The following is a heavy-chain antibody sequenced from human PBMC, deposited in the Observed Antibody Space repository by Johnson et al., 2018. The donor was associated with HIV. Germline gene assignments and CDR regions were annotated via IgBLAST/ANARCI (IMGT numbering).Heavy chain of an antibody. J-gene: IGHJ3*02. CDR3: AKDLEEGQQWLIGAFDI. CDR2: ISGSGGST. Sequence: MHWIRQAPGKGLEWVSTISGSGGSTYYIDSVKGRFTISRDNSKNTLYLQMNSLRAEDTAVYYCAKDLEEGQQWLIGAFDIWGQGTMVTVSS. V-gene: IGHV3-23*01. D-gene: IGHD6-19*01.